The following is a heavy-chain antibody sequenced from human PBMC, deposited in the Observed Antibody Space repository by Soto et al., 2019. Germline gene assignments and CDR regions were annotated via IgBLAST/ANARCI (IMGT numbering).Heavy chain of an antibody. CDR3: ARDRYMDV. CDR2: FFYNGIT. J-gene: IGHJ6*03. Sequence: QVQLQESGPGLVKPSETLSLTCTVSGGSISHYFWSWIRQPPGKGLEWIGYFFYNGITNYNPSLKSRVTISADTSKSQFSLKLSSVTAADTAVYYCARDRYMDVWGKGTTVTVSS. CDR1: GGSISHYF. V-gene: IGHV4-59*01.